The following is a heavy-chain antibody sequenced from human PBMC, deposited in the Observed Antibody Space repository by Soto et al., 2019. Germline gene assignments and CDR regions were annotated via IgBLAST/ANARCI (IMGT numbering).Heavy chain of an antibody. Sequence: EAQLLESGGGLVQPGGSLRLSCAASGLAFSNYAMTWVRQAPGKGLEWVSIISASGYSTYYGGGVKGRFTTSRDNSRGTLYLRMNGLGADDTSVYYGAKGYFLWDTFDIWGQGTLVTVSS. V-gene: IGHV3-23*01. J-gene: IGHJ4*02. CDR1: GLAFSNYA. D-gene: IGHD3-9*01. CDR2: ISASGYST. CDR3: AKGYFLWDTFDI.